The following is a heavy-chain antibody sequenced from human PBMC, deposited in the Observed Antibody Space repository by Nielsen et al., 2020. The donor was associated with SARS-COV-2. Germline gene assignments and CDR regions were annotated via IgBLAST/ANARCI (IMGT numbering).Heavy chain of an antibody. Sequence: SETLSLTCTVSGGSISSGDYYWSWIRQPPGKGLEWIGYIYYSGSTYYNPSLKSRVTISVDTSKNQFSLKLSSVTAADTAVYYCASLTAGSFPYYYGMDVWGQGTTVTVSS. D-gene: IGHD6-13*01. CDR2: IYYSGST. J-gene: IGHJ6*02. CDR1: GGSISSGDYY. V-gene: IGHV4-30-4*01. CDR3: ASLTAGSFPYYYGMDV.